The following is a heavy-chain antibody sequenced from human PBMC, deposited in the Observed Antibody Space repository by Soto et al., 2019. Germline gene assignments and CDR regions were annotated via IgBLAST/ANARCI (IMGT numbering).Heavy chain of an antibody. CDR2: ISGSGGST. J-gene: IGHJ3*02. D-gene: IGHD6-19*01. Sequence: PGGSLRLSCAASGFTFSSYAMSWVRQAPGKGLEWVSAISGSGGSTYYADSVKGRFTISRDNAKNSLYLQMNSLRAEDTAVYYCASSGYSSGWYSIGLPDDAFDIWGQGTMVTVSS. CDR3: ASSGYSSGWYSIGLPDDAFDI. CDR1: GFTFSSYA. V-gene: IGHV3-23*01.